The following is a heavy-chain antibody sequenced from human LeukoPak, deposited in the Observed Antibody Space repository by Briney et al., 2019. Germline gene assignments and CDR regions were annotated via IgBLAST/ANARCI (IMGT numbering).Heavy chain of an antibody. J-gene: IGHJ4*02. CDR2: IKSKTDGGAT. CDR1: GFTFTNTW. Sequence: PGGSLRLSCAASGFTFTNTWMSWVRQAPGKGLEWVGRIKSKTDGGATDYAAHVKGRFTISRHESEDTLYLQMNSLRTEDTAVYYCTTDRFDWGQGTLVTVSS. CDR3: TTDRFD. V-gene: IGHV3-15*01.